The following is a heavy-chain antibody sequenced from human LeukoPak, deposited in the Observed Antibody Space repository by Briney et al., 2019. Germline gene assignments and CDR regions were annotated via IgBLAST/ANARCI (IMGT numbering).Heavy chain of an antibody. D-gene: IGHD4-17*01. V-gene: IGHV3-23*01. CDR1: GFSFSSFA. J-gene: IGHJ5*02. Sequence: GGSLRLSCAASGFSFSSFAMTWVRQAPGKGLGWVSSITGGHYATYNTDSVKGRFTISRDNAKNTLYLQMNSLRADDTAIYYCTKDPNGDYIGAFDPWGQGTLVTVSS. CDR2: ITGGHYAT. CDR3: TKDPNGDYIGAFDP.